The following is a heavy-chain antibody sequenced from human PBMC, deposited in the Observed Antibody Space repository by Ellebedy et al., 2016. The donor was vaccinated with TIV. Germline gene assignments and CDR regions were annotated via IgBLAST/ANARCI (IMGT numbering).Heavy chain of an antibody. CDR3: ARHELGSNAAFDY. Sequence: GESLKISXKGSGYSFTSYWISWVRQMPGKGLEWMGRIDPSDSYTNYSPSFQGHVTISTDKSITTAYLQWSSLKASDTAIYYCARHELGSNAAFDYWGQGTLVTVAS. J-gene: IGHJ4*02. V-gene: IGHV5-10-1*01. CDR2: IDPSDSYT. CDR1: GYSFTSYW. D-gene: IGHD7-27*01.